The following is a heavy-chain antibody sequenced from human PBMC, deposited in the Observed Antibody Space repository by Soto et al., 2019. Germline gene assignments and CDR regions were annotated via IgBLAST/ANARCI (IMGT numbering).Heavy chain of an antibody. V-gene: IGHV3-74*01. CDR3: ASSRYSSGWYVGWFDP. J-gene: IGHJ5*02. CDR1: GFTFSSYW. CDR2: INSDGSST. Sequence: PGGSLRLSCAASGFTFSSYWMHWVRQAPGKGLVWVSRINSDGSSTSYADSVKGRFTISRDNAKNTLYLQMNSLRAEDTAVCYCASSRYSSGWYVGWFDPWGQGTLVTVSS. D-gene: IGHD6-19*01.